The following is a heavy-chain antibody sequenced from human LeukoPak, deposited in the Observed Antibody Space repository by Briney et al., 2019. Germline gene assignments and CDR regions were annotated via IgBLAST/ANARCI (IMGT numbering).Heavy chain of an antibody. J-gene: IGHJ4*02. CDR3: ATGFSAPAHDGY. CDR1: GFTFSVAW. D-gene: IGHD3-3*02. Sequence: GGSLRLSCAASGFTFSVAWMTWVRQAPGRGLEWVGRIVQTTAGGTVEYAAPVKGRFTISRDDSRNTLYLQMHNLKTEDTAVYYCATGFSAPAHDGYWGQGTLVTVSS. V-gene: IGHV3-15*04. CDR2: IVQTTAGGTV.